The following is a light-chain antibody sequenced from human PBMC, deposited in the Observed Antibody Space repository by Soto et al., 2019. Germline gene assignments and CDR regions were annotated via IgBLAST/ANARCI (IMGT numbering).Light chain of an antibody. J-gene: IGKJ1*01. Sequence: IRMTQSPSSFSASTGDRVTITCRASQGIGSWLAWYQQKPGKAPKLLIYGAVSLQSGVPSRFSGSGSGTDFTLTISSLQPEDFATYYCQQANSFPWTFGQGTKVEIK. CDR1: QGIGSW. CDR3: QQANSFPWT. CDR2: GAV. V-gene: IGKV1-12*01.